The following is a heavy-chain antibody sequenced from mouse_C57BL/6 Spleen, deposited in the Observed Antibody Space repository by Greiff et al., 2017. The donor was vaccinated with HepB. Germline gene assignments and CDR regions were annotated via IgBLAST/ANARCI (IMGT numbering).Heavy chain of an antibody. Sequence: QVQLQQPGAELVMPGASVKLSCKASGYTFTSYWMHWVKQRPGQGLEWIGEIDPSDSYTNYNQKFKGKSTLTVDKSSSTAYMQLSSLTSEDSAVYYCGRQGLYYSKLDYWGQGTTLTVSS. CDR2: IDPSDSYT. CDR1: GYTFTSYW. J-gene: IGHJ2*01. CDR3: GRQGLYYSKLDY. V-gene: IGHV1-69*01. D-gene: IGHD2-5*01.